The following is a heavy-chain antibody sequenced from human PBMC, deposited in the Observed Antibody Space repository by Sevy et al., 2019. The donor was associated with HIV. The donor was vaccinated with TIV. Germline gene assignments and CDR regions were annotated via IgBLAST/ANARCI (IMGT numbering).Heavy chain of an antibody. D-gene: IGHD4-4*01. CDR2: IKSEPDGGPT. CDR1: GFTLSDAW. V-gene: IGHV3-15*01. CDR3: TTDAHDFTNYPSPYYFDQ. J-gene: IGHJ4*02. Sequence: GGSLRLSCAASGFTLSDAWMSWVRQAPGKGLEWVGRIKSEPDGGPTDYAATVQGRFTISRDESKNTLYLQMNSLKTDDTSVYYCTTDAHDFTNYPSPYYFDQWGQGTLVTVSS.